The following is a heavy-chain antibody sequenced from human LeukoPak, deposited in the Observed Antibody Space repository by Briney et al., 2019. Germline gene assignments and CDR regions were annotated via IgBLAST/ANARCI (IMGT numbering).Heavy chain of an antibody. J-gene: IGHJ4*02. CDR1: GFTFSSSW. Sequence: GGSLRLSCAASGFTFSSSWMQWVRQPPGKRLLWVSRINSDERCTSYADSVKGRFTIYRNNAKNTLYLQMNSLRAEDTAVYYCARGRFGDYNWGQGALVTVFS. V-gene: IGHV3-74*01. CDR3: ARGRFGDYN. D-gene: IGHD4-17*01. CDR2: INSDERCT.